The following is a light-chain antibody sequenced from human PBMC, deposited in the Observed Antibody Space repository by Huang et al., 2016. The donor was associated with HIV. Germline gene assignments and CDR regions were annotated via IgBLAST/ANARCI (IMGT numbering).Light chain of an antibody. J-gene: IGKJ2*01. V-gene: IGKV1-NL1*01. CDR2: GTS. Sequence: DIQMTQSPFSLSASVGDRVTITCRASQDISNSLAWYQQKPGKAPSLLIYGTSGLGSWVPSRFSGSGSGTDYTLSINSLLPEDFATYFCQQYSRAPFTFGQGTKLQIK. CDR3: QQYSRAPFT. CDR1: QDISNS.